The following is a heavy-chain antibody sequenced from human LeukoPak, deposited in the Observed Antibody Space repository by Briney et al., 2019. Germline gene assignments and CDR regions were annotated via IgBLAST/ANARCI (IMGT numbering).Heavy chain of an antibody. J-gene: IGHJ6*03. V-gene: IGHV4-39*01. CDR2: IYYSGST. Sequence: SETLSLTCTVSGGSISSSSYYWGWIRQPPGKGLEWIGSIYYSGSTYYNPSLKSRVTISVDTSKNQFSLKLSSVTAADTAVYYCARSLTSHYYYYYMDVWGKGTTVTVSS. D-gene: IGHD3-9*01. CDR1: GGSISSSSYY. CDR3: ARSLTSHYYYYYMDV.